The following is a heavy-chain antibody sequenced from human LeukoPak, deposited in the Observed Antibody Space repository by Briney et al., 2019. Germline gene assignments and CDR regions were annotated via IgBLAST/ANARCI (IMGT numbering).Heavy chain of an antibody. CDR3: ARVWSSSWYFDY. CDR2: ISYDGSNK. D-gene: IGHD6-13*01. CDR1: GFTFSSYA. J-gene: IGHJ4*02. V-gene: IGHV3-30-3*01. Sequence: GGSLRLSCAASGFTFSSYAMHWVRQAPGKGLEWVAVISYDGSNKYYADSVKGRFTISRDNSKNTLYLQMNSLRAEDTAVYYCARVWSSSWYFDYWGQGTLVTVSS.